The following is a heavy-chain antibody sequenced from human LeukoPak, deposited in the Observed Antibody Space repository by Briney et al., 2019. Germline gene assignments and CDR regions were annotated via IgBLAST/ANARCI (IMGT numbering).Heavy chain of an antibody. Sequence: GGSLRLSCAASGFTFDDYAMHWVRQAPGKGLEWVSGISWNSGSIGYADSVKGRFTISRDNAKNSLYLQMNSLRAEDTALYYCAKDLSMISSGYFDYWGQGTLVTVSS. D-gene: IGHD3-22*01. CDR2: ISWNSGSI. CDR3: AKDLSMISSGYFDY. J-gene: IGHJ4*02. CDR1: GFTFDDYA. V-gene: IGHV3-9*01.